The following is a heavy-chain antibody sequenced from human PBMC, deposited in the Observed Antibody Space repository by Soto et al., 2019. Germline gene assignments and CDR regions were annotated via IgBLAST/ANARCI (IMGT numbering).Heavy chain of an antibody. V-gene: IGHV3-48*01. D-gene: IGHD6-13*01. CDR3: AKRGGYSSS. Sequence: GGSLRLSCAASGFTFSSYSMNWVRQAPGKGLEWVSYISSSSSTIYYADSVKGRFTIPRDNSKNTLYLQINSLRAEDTAVYYCAKRGGYSSSWGQGTLVTVSS. CDR2: ISSSSSTI. CDR1: GFTFSSYS. J-gene: IGHJ4*02.